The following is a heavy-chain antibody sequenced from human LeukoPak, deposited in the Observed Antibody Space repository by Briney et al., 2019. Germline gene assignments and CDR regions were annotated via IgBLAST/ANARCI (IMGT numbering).Heavy chain of an antibody. V-gene: IGHV3-48*03. J-gene: IGHJ4*02. CDR2: ISGSGSTT. D-gene: IGHD3-16*01. Sequence: PGGSLRLSCAASGFTFSSYEMNWVRQAPGKGLEWVSYISGSGSTTYYADSVKGRFTISRDNTKNSLYLQMNSLRAEDTAVYYCARVGAYAAVNWWGQGTLVSVSS. CDR1: GFTFSSYE. CDR3: ARVGAYAAVNW.